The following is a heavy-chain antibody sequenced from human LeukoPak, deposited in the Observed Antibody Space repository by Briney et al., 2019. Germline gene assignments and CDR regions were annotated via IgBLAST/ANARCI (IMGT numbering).Heavy chain of an antibody. D-gene: IGHD3-9*01. V-gene: IGHV3-48*04. CDR2: ISSSSSTI. J-gene: IGHJ3*02. CDR3: ARDAAYYDILTGLDAFDI. CDR1: GFTFSSYA. Sequence: PGGSLRLSCAASGFTFSSYAMSWVRQAPGKGLEWVSYISSSSSTIYYADSVKGRFTISRDNAKNSLYLQMNSLRAEDTAVYYCARDAAYYDILTGLDAFDIWGQGTMVTVSS.